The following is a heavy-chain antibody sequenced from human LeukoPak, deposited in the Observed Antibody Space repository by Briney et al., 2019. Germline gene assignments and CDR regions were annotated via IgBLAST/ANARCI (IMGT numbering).Heavy chain of an antibody. V-gene: IGHV1-18*01. CDR3: ARAGYSRFVDDLDY. D-gene: IGHD1-26*01. CDR1: GYIFTNYG. J-gene: IGHJ4*02. Sequence: EASVKVSCTASGYIFTNYGINWVRQAPGQGLEWMGWISAYNGNTKYTQKLQDRVTMTTDTSTSTAYMELKTLRSDDTAVYFCARAGYSRFVDDLDYWGQGTLVTVSS. CDR2: ISAYNGNT.